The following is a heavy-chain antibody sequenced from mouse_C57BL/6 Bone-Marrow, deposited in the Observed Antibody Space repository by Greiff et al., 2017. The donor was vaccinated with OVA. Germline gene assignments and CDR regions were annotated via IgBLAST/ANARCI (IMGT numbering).Heavy chain of an antibody. CDR2: IHPSDSDT. D-gene: IGHD3-2*02. J-gene: IGHJ3*01. Sequence: VKLQQPGAELVKPGASVKVSCKASGYTITSYWMHWVKQRPGQGLEWIGRIHPSDSDTNYNQKFKGKATLTVDKSSSTAYMQLSSLTSEDSAVYYCASPLDSSGYVGFAYWGQGTLVTVSA. CDR3: ASPLDSSGYVGFAY. CDR1: GYTITSYW. V-gene: IGHV1-74*01.